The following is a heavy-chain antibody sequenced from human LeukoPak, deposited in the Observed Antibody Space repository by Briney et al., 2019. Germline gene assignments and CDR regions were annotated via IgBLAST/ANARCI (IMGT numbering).Heavy chain of an antibody. V-gene: IGHV1-2*06. CDR2: IILNNGAT. J-gene: IGHJ4*02. Sequence: GASVKVSCKASGFTFTDYYLHWVRQAPGQGLEWMGRIILNNGATNYAQKFQGRVTLTRDTSISTAYMELSGQTSDDTAVYYCATDGGKHNFDYWGQGTLVTVSS. CDR3: ATDGGKHNFDY. CDR1: GFTFTDYY. D-gene: IGHD1-26*01.